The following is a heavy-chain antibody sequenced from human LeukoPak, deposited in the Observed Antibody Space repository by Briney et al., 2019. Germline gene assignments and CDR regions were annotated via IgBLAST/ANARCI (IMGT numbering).Heavy chain of an antibody. D-gene: IGHD6-19*01. CDR2: VYGGGTT. Sequence: GGSLRLSCAASGFSVRTNYVSWVRQGPGKGLEWVSVVYGGGTTYYADSVKGRFAISRDNSMNTVHLQMDSMRDEDTAVCYCAKGTSVAGTIFGYWGQGTLVTVSS. CDR3: AKGTSVAGTIFGY. CDR1: GFSVRTNY. V-gene: IGHV3-66*01. J-gene: IGHJ4*02.